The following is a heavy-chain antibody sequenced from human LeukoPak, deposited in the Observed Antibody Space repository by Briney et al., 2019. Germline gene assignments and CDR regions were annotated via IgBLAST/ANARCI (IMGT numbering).Heavy chain of an antibody. V-gene: IGHV4-59*01. CDR2: IYYSGST. D-gene: IGHD3-22*01. CDR1: GGSISSYY. J-gene: IGHJ4*02. CDR3: AREDSSGYLGY. Sequence: PSETLSLTCTVSGGSISSYYWSWIRQPPGKGLERIGYIYYSGSTNYNPSLKSRVTISVDTSKNQFSLKLTSLTAADTAVYYCAREDSSGYLGYWGQGTLVTVSS.